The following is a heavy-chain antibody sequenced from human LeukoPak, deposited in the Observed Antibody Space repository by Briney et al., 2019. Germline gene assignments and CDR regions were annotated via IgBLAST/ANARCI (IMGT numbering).Heavy chain of an antibody. D-gene: IGHD6-6*01. J-gene: IGHJ4*02. Sequence: SQTLSLTCTVSGGSISSGGYYWSWIRQHPGKGLEWIGYIYYSGSTYYNPSLKSRVTILVDTSKNQFSLKLSSVTAADTVVYYCASWSPSSSSGFDYWGQGTLVAVSS. CDR1: GGSISSGGYY. CDR3: ASWSPSSSSGFDY. CDR2: IYYSGST. V-gene: IGHV4-31*03.